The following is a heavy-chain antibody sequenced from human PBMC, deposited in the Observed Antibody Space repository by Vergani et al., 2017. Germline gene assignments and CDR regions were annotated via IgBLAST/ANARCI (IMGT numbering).Heavy chain of an antibody. J-gene: IGHJ6*02. Sequence: EVQLVESGGGLVQPGGSLRLSCAASGFTFSSYWMSWVRQAPGKGLEWVANIKPDGSEKYYVDSVKGRFTISRDNAKNSLYLQMNSLRAEDTAVYYCARDRYYGSGSWGYYYYGMDVWGQGTTVTVSS. V-gene: IGHV3-7*01. D-gene: IGHD3-10*01. CDR3: ARDRYYGSGSWGYYYYGMDV. CDR2: IKPDGSEK. CDR1: GFTFSSYW.